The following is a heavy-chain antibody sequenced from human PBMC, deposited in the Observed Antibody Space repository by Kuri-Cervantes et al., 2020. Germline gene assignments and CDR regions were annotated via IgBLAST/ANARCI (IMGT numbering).Heavy chain of an antibody. CDR3: ASEGWDYYGSGGHYNGGADY. J-gene: IGHJ4*02. CDR1: GGTFSRYA. V-gene: IGHV1-69*05. Sequence: SVKVSCKASGGTFSRYAISWVRQAPGQGLEWMGGIIPMFGTTNKAQKFQGRVTITTDESTSTAYMELSSLRSKDTAVYYCASEGWDYYGSGGHYNGGADYWGQGTLVTVSS. D-gene: IGHD3-10*01. CDR2: IIPMFGTT.